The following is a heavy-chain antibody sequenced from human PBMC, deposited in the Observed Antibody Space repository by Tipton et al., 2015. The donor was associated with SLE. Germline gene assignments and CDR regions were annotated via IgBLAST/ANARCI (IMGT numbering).Heavy chain of an antibody. CDR2: INHSGST. Sequence: TLSLTCAVYGGSFSGYYWSWIRKPPGKGLEGIGEINHSGSTNYNPSLKSRVTISVDTSKNQFSLKLSSVTAADTAVYYCARHGGWGLNYWGQGTLVTVSS. CDR3: ARHGGWGLNY. D-gene: IGHD3-16*01. CDR1: GGSFSGYY. V-gene: IGHV4-34*01. J-gene: IGHJ4*02.